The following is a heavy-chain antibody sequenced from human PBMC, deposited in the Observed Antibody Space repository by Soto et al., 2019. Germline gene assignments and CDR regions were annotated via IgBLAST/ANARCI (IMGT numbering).Heavy chain of an antibody. CDR2: ISAYNGKT. V-gene: IGHV1-18*01. J-gene: IGHJ4*02. CDR1: GYTFTSYG. CDR3: ARVKGHYYDSSGYGYFDY. D-gene: IGHD3-22*01. Sequence: QVQLVQSGAEVKKPGASVKVSCKASGYTFTSYGISWVRQAPGQGLEWMGWISAYNGKTNYAQKLQGRVTMTTDTSSRTAYMELRSLRSDDTAVYYCARVKGHYYDSSGYGYFDYWGQGTLVTVSS.